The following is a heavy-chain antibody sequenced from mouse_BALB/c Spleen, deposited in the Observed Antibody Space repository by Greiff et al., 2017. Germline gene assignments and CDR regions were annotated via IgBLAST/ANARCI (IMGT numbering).Heavy chain of an antibody. J-gene: IGHJ3*01. Sequence: VQGVESGAELAKPGASVKMSCKASGYTFTSYWMHWVKQRPGQGLEWIGYINPSTGYTEYNQKFKDKATLTADKSSSTAYMQLSSLTSEDSAVYYCAREVYYDYDGGIAYWGQGTLVTVSA. D-gene: IGHD2-4*01. CDR2: INPSTGYT. CDR3: AREVYYDYDGGIAY. V-gene: IGHV1-7*01. CDR1: GYTFTSYW.